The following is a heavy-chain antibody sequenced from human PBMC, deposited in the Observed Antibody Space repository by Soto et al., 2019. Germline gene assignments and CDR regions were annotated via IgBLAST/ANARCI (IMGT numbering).Heavy chain of an antibody. CDR1: GFTFSDYY. D-gene: IGHD3-16*01. Sequence: GGSLRLSCAASGFTFSDYYMTWIRQAPGKGLEWVSYISSSGTPIYYADSVKGRFTIFRDNTKNSLYLQLSSLTAEDTAVYYCARDPTPGAYWYFDIWGRGTLVTVSS. CDR2: ISSSGTPI. V-gene: IGHV3-11*01. CDR3: ARDPTPGAYWYFDI. J-gene: IGHJ2*01.